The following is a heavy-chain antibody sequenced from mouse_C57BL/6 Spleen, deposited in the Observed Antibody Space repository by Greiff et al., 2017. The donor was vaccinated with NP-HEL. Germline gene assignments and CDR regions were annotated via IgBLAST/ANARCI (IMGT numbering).Heavy chain of an antibody. Sequence: LQPGAELVKPGASVKLSCKASGYTFTSYWMQWVKQRPGQGLEWIGEIDPSDSYTNYNQKFKGKATLTVDTSSSTAYMQLSSLTSEDSAVYYCARGGGAMDYWGQGTSVTVSS. CDR3: ARGGGAMDY. V-gene: IGHV1-50*01. CDR1: GYTFTSYW. J-gene: IGHJ4*01. CDR2: IDPSDSYT.